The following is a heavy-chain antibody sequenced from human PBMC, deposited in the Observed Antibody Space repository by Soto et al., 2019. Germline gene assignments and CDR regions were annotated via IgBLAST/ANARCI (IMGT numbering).Heavy chain of an antibody. CDR2: IIPIFGTA. CDR3: ARGGNNWNYAYYYYGMGV. D-gene: IGHD1-7*01. CDR1: GGTFSSYA. J-gene: IGHJ6*02. Sequence: QVQLVQSGAEVKKPGSSVKVSCKASGGTFSSYAISWVRQAPGQGLEWMGGIIPIFGTANYAQKFQGRVTITADKSTSTAYMELSSLRSEDTAVYYCARGGNNWNYAYYYYGMGVWGQGTTVTVSS. V-gene: IGHV1-69*06.